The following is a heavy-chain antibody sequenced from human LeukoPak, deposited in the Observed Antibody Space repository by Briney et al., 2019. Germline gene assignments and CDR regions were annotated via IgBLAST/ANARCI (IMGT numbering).Heavy chain of an antibody. V-gene: IGHV4-39*01. J-gene: IGHJ5*02. CDR3: ARQGYDFWSGYSTVGFDP. CDR1: GCSISSSSYY. Sequence: SETLCLTCTVSGCSISSSSYYWGWIRQPPGKGLEWIGSSYYSGSTYYNASLKSRSTISVDTYKNQFFQKLSSVTAADTAVYYCARQGYDFWSGYSTVGFDPWGQGTLVTVSS. CDR2: SYYSGST. D-gene: IGHD3-3*01.